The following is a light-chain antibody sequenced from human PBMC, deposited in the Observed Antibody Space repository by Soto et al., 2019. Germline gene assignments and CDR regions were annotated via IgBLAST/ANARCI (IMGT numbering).Light chain of an antibody. V-gene: IGLV2-14*03. CDR3: RSYTNRNTLV. CDR2: DVT. J-gene: IGLJ2*01. CDR1: SSDVGGYNF. Sequence: QSALTQPASVSGSPGQSITISCTGTSSDVGGYNFVSWYQQHPGKAPKLMIYDVTNRPSGVSNRFSGYKSGNTASLTISGVQAEDEADYYCRSYTNRNTLVFGGGTKVTVL.